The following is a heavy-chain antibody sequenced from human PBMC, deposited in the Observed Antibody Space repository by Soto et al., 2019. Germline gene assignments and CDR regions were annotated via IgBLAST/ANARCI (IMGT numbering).Heavy chain of an antibody. CDR1: GFVFSYHA. J-gene: IGHJ4*02. D-gene: IGHD3-9*01. CDR2: IGVGSRLI. V-gene: IGHV3-21*05. Sequence: PGGSLRLSCAASGFVFSYHAMNWVRQAPGKGLEWVSYIGVGSRLIQYADSVRGRFTVSRDDAQNSVYLHMNFLRAEDAGVYYCTRDGYLLTGVLDYWGQGTLVTVSS. CDR3: TRDGYLLTGVLDY.